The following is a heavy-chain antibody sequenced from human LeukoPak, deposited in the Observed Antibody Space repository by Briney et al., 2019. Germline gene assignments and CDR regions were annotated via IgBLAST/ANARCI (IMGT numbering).Heavy chain of an antibody. V-gene: IGHV3-30*18. D-gene: IGHD3-3*01. CDR3: AKEIRWRFDY. J-gene: IGHJ4*02. Sequence: PGRSLRLSCAASGFTFNTYGMHWVRQAPGKGLEWVAVISYDGSNKYYVDSVKGRLTISRDNSKNTLYLQMNSLRAEDTAVYYCAKEIRWRFDYWGQGTLVTVSS. CDR2: ISYDGSNK. CDR1: GFTFNTYG.